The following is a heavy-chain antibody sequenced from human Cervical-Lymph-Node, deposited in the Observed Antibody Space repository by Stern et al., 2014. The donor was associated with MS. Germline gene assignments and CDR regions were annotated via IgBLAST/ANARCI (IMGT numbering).Heavy chain of an antibody. CDR2: INPSGVST. CDR3: ASGDRFFGH. D-gene: IGHD7-27*01. V-gene: IGHV1-46*01. Sequence: QVQLGQSGAEVKKPGASVKVSCEASGYIFTSNYMHWVRQATGQGLEWMGIINPSGVSTTYAQKFQGRINVTRDSTTSTLYMELSGLTSEDTAVYYCASGDRFFGHWGQGTLVTVSS. J-gene: IGHJ1*01. CDR1: GYIFTSNY.